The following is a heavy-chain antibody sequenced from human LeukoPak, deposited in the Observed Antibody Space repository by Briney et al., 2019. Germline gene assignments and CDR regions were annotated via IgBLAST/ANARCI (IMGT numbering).Heavy chain of an antibody. CDR2: ISGSGGST. CDR3: ASGPGQWLVPHYFDY. Sequence: PGGSLRLSCAASGFTFSSYAMSWVRQAPGKGLEWVSAISGSGGSTYYADSVKGRFTISRDNARNSLYLQMNSLRAEDTAVYYCASGPGQWLVPHYFDYWGQGTLVTVSS. V-gene: IGHV3-23*01. J-gene: IGHJ4*02. CDR1: GFTFSSYA. D-gene: IGHD6-19*01.